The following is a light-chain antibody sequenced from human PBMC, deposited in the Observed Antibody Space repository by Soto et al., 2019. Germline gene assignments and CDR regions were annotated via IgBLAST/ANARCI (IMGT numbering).Light chain of an antibody. J-gene: IGKJ1*01. CDR3: QRYNDWPPWK. CDR2: GAS. CDR1: QNVGTS. Sequence: EIVMTQSPATLSVSPGERATLFCRASQNVGTSLAWYQQIPGQPPRLLIHGASIRATGVPARFTCSGSGTELTLTISGLQSEDLAVYYCQRYNDWPPWKFGQGTKVEIK. V-gene: IGKV3-15*01.